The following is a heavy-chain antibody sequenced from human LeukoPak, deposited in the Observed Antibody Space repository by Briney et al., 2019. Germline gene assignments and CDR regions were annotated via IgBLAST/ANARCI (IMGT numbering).Heavy chain of an antibody. J-gene: IGHJ4*02. Sequence: GASVKVSCKASGYTFTGYYMHWVRQAPGQGLEWMGWINPNSGGTNYAQKFQGRVTMTGDTSISTAYMELSRLRSDDTAVYYCARAASSSWHEGYYFDYWGQGTLVTVSS. CDR1: GYTFTGYY. D-gene: IGHD6-13*01. V-gene: IGHV1-2*02. CDR2: INPNSGGT. CDR3: ARAASSSWHEGYYFDY.